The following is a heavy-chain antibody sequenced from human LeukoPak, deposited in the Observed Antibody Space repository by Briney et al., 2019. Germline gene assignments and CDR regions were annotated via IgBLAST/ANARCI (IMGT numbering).Heavy chain of an antibody. CDR3: ASTEGDYYGSGSSINNWFDP. V-gene: IGHV4-34*01. D-gene: IGHD3-10*01. CDR1: GGSFSGYY. Sequence: RPSETLSLTCAVYGGSFSGYYWSWIRQPPGKGLEWIGEINHSGSTNYNPSLKSRVTISVDTSKNQFSLKLSSVTAAGTAVYYCASTEGDYYGSGSSINNWFDPWGQGTLVTVSS. J-gene: IGHJ5*02. CDR2: INHSGST.